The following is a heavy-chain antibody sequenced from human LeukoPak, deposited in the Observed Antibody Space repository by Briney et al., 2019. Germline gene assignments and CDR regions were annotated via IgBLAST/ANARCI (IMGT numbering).Heavy chain of an antibody. J-gene: IGHJ3*02. CDR2: INPNSGGT. V-gene: IGHV1-2*04. CDR1: GYTFTGYY. CDR3: ARSVVVPAAHSFNDAFDI. Sequence: ASVKVSCKASGYTFTGYYMHWVRQAPGQGLEWMGWINPNSGGTNYAQKFQGWVTMTRDTSISTAYMELSRLRSDDTAVYYCARSVVVPAAHSFNDAFDIWGQGTMVTVSS. D-gene: IGHD2-2*01.